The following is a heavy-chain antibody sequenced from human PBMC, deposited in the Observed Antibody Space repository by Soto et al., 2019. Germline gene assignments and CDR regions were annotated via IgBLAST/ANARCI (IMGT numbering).Heavy chain of an antibody. V-gene: IGHV4-59*01. J-gene: IGHJ4*02. CDR1: GGSFSGYY. Sequence: SETLSLTCAVYGGSFSGYYWSWIRQPPGKGLEWIGYIYYSGSTNYNPSLKSRVTILVDTSKNQFSLKLSSVTAADTAVYYCARDRGYSYVSRHYRSFDYWGQGTLVTFSS. CDR2: IYYSGST. CDR3: ARDRGYSYVSRHYRSFDY. D-gene: IGHD5-18*01.